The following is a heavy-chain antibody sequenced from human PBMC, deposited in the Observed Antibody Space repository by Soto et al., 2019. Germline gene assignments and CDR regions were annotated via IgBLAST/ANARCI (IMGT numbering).Heavy chain of an antibody. CDR2: IYYSGST. J-gene: IGHJ6*02. Sequence: SETLSLTCTFSGCSISSSSYYWGWIRQPPGKGLEWIGSIYYSGSTYYNPSLKSRVTISVDTSKNQFSLKLSSVTAADTAVYYCASLLAAAAPKAGFYYYYYGMDVWGQGTTVTVSS. V-gene: IGHV4-39*01. CDR1: GCSISSSSYY. D-gene: IGHD6-13*01. CDR3: ASLLAAAAPKAGFYYYYYGMDV.